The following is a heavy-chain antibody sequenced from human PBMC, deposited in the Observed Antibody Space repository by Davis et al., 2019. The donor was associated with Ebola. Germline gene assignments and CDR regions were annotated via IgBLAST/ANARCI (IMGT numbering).Heavy chain of an antibody. CDR3: ARLAPGYYYGMDV. J-gene: IGHJ6*02. V-gene: IGHV4-59*01. Sequence: SETLSLTCTVSGDTISNYYWSWIRQPPGKGLEWIGYVYYSGNTNYNPSLKSRVTISVDTSKSQFSLKLSSVTAADTAVYYCARLAPGYYYGMDVWGQGTTVTVSS. CDR2: VYYSGNT. CDR1: GDTISNYY.